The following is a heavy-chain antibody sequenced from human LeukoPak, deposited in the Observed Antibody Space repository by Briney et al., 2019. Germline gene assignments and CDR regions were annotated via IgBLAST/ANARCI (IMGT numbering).Heavy chain of an antibody. Sequence: GGPLRLSCAASGFTFSNYGMHWVRQAPGKGLEWVALTLLNGNNNYYADSVKGRFTISRDNSKNTLYLQMNSLRPEDTAVYSCARDRLEALAGTRGFDYWGQGILVTVSS. CDR1: GFTFSNYG. V-gene: IGHV3-30*02. CDR3: ARDRLEALAGTRGFDY. CDR2: TLLNGNNN. D-gene: IGHD6-19*01. J-gene: IGHJ4*02.